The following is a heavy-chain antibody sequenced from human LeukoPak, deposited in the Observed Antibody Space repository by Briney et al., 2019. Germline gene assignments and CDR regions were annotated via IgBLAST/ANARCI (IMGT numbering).Heavy chain of an antibody. V-gene: IGHV1-2*02. D-gene: IGHD3-22*01. CDR3: ARGDDSSGYHDAFDI. J-gene: IGHJ3*02. Sequence: ASVKVCCKASGYTFTGYYMHWVRQAPGQGLEWMGWINPNSGGTNYAQKFQGRVTMTRDTSISTAYMELSRLRSDDTAVYYCARGDDSSGYHDAFDIWGQGTMVTVSS. CDR1: GYTFTGYY. CDR2: INPNSGGT.